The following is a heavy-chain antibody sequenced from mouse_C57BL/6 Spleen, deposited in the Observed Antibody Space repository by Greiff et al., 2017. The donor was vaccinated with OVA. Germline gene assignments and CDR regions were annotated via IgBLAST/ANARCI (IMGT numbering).Heavy chain of an antibody. D-gene: IGHD1-1*01. CDR3: TNYYGSEDFDY. CDR1: GFNIKDYY. Sequence: VQLQQSGAELVRPGASVKLSCTASGFNIKDYYMHWVKQRPEQGLEWIGRIDPEDGDTEYAPKFPGKATMTADTSSNTAYLQLSSLTSEDTAVDYCTNYYGSEDFDYWGQGTTLTVSS. V-gene: IGHV14-1*01. CDR2: IDPEDGDT. J-gene: IGHJ2*01.